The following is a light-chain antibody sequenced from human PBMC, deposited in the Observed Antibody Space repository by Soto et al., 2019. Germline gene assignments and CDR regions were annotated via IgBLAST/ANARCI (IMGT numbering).Light chain of an antibody. CDR2: DAS. CDR1: QSISSW. V-gene: IGKV1-5*01. J-gene: IGKJ4*01. CDR3: QQYNSYPVT. Sequence: DIPMTQSPSTLSASVGDRVTITCRASQSISSWLAWYQQRPGRAPEVLIYDASSLESGVPSGFSGSGSGTEFTLTISSLQPDDFATYYCQQYNSYPVTFGGGTKVEIK.